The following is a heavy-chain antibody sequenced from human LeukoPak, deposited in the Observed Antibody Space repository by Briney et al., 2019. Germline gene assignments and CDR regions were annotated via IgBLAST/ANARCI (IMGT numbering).Heavy chain of an antibody. V-gene: IGHV1-69*01. Sequence: PSFGTVKYAQKFQGRVTMTAEESTSTAYMDLNYLRSDDTAVYFCARATSANEYSYGFHFDYWGQGTLVTVSS. J-gene: IGHJ4*02. D-gene: IGHD5-18*01. CDR2: PSFGTV. CDR3: ARATSANEYSYGFHFDY.